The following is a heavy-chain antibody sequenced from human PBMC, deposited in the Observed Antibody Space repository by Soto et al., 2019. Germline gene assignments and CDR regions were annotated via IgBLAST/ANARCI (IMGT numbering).Heavy chain of an antibody. V-gene: IGHV3-23*01. CDR3: ARRVPGTYFHY. Sequence: EVQLLESGGGLVQPGGSLRLSCAASGFTFSSYAMRWVRQAPGKGLEWVSAISGSGGSTYYADSVKGRFTISRDNSKNTLYLQMNSLRAEDTAGHYRARRVPGTYFHYWGQGTLVTVSS. CDR1: GFTFSSYA. J-gene: IGHJ4*02. D-gene: IGHD6-13*01. CDR2: ISGSGGST.